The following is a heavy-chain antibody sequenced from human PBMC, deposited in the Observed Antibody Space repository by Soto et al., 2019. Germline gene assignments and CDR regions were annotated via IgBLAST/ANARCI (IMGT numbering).Heavy chain of an antibody. Sequence: QVQLQESGPGLVKPSQTLSLICTVSGASINSGGYYWSWIRQYPGKGLEWIGYIYYSGRTYYNPFLWNRVTISRGSSENQSSLKLSSVTVAATAVYFCAGAYRQSGNSSRWVFDSWGQGTLVNVSS. CDR1: GASINSGGYY. CDR2: IYYSGRT. V-gene: IGHV4-31*03. CDR3: AGAYRQSGNSSRWVFDS. D-gene: IGHD6-13*01. J-gene: IGHJ4*02.